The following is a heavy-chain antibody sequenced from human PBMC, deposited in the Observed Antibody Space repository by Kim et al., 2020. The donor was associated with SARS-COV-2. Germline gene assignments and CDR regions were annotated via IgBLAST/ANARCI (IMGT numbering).Heavy chain of an antibody. CDR1: GGSISSYY. CDR2: IYYSGST. D-gene: IGHD3-10*01. CDR3: ARDTMVRVDSDGMDV. V-gene: IGHV4-59*01. Sequence: SETLSLTCTVSGGSISSYYWSWIRQPPGKGLEWVGYIYYSGSTNYNPSLKSRVTISVDTSKNQFSLKLSSVTAADTAVYYCARDTMVRVDSDGMDVWGQGTTDTVSS. J-gene: IGHJ6*02.